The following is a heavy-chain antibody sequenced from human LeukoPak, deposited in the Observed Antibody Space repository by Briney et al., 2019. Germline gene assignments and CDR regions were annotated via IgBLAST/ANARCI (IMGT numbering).Heavy chain of an antibody. CDR2: IIPMFGTA. D-gene: IGHD3-22*01. V-gene: IGHV1-69*05. CDR3: ARGNFDSSGWYFDY. Sequence: SVKVSCKGPGRTFSNYAITWVRQAPGQGLEWMGRIIPMFGTANYAQKFQGRVTITTDVSTSTAYMELSSLRSEDTAVYYCARGNFDSSGWYFDYWGQGTLVTVSS. J-gene: IGHJ4*02. CDR1: GRTFSNYA.